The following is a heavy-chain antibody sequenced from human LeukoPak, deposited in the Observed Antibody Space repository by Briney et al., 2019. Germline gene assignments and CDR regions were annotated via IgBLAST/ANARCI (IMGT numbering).Heavy chain of an antibody. V-gene: IGHV4-34*01. J-gene: IGHJ3*02. CDR1: GGSFSGYY. Sequence: SETLSLTCAVYGGSFSGYYWSWIRQPPGKGQEWIGEINHSGSTNYNPSLKSRVTISVDTSKNQFSLKLSSVTAADTAVYYCARANQQLDAFDIWGQGTMVTVSS. CDR3: ARANQQLDAFDI. CDR2: INHSGST. D-gene: IGHD6-13*01.